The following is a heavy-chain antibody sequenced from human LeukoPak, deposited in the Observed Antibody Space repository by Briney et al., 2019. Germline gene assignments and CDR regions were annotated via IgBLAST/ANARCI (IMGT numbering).Heavy chain of an antibody. D-gene: IGHD4-17*01. J-gene: IGHJ6*03. CDR3: AKDGDYDYYYYYMDV. V-gene: IGHV3-9*01. CDR2: ISWNRADI. Sequence: GGSLRLSCAASGFIFDDHIMHWVRQSPTKGLEWVAGISWNRADIEYADSVKGRFTISRDNAKNSLYLQMNSLRAEDTALYYCAKDGDYDYYYYYMDVWGKGTTVTISS. CDR1: GFIFDDHI.